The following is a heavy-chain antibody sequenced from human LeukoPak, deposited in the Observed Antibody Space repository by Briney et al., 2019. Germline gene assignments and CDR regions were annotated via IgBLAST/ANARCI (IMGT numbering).Heavy chain of an antibody. CDR1: GYSFTSYW. CDR3: ARLPLSIAGARNWFDP. J-gene: IGHJ5*02. V-gene: IGHV5-51*01. CDR2: IYPGDSDT. D-gene: IGHD1-26*01. Sequence: GESLKISCKGSGYSFTSYWIGWVRQMPGKGLEWMGIIYPGDSDTRYSLSFQGQVTISADKSISTAYLQWSSLKASDTAMYYCARLPLSIAGARNWFDPWGQGTLVTVSS.